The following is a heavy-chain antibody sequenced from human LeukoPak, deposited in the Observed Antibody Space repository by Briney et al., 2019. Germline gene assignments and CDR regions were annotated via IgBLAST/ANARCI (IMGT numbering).Heavy chain of an antibody. CDR3: ARGGGLDV. J-gene: IGHJ6*02. CDR1: GFTFSSYW. Sequence: GGSLRLSCAASGFTFSSYWMNRARQAPGKGLEWVASINHNGNVNYYVDSVKGRFTISRDNAKDSLYLQMSNLRAEDTAVYFCARGGGLDVWGQGATVTVSS. D-gene: IGHD3-16*01. V-gene: IGHV3-7*03. CDR2: INHNGNVN.